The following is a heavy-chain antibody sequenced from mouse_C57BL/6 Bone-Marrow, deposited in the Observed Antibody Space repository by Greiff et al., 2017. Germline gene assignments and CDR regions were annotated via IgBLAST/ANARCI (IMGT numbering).Heavy chain of an antibody. Sequence: QVQLKESGAELVRPGTSVKMSCKASGYTFTNYWIGWAKQRPGHGLEWIGDIYPGGGYTNYNEKFKGKATLTADKSSSTAYMQFSSLTSEDSAIYYCARGSNYVAYWGQGTLVTVSA. CDR3: ARGSNYVAY. CDR1: GYTFTNYW. D-gene: IGHD2-5*01. CDR2: IYPGGGYT. V-gene: IGHV1-63*01. J-gene: IGHJ3*01.